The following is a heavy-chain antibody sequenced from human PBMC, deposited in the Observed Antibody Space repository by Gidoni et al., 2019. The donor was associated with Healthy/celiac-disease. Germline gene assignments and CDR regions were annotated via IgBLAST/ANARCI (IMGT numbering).Heavy chain of an antibody. CDR2: IYYSGST. D-gene: IGHD3-3*01. J-gene: IGHJ4*02. Sequence: QLQLQESGPGLVKPSETLSLTCTVSGGPIGRSSYYWGWIRQPPGKGLEWIGSIYYSGSTYYNPSLKSLVTISVDTSKNQFSLKLSSVTAADTAVYYCARYYDFWSGYYAPDYWGQGTLVTVSS. V-gene: IGHV4-39*01. CDR3: ARYYDFWSGYYAPDY. CDR1: GGPIGRSSYY.